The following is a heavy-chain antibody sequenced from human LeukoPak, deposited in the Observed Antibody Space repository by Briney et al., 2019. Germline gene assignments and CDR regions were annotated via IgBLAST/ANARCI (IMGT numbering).Heavy chain of an antibody. CDR2: IYYSGST. CDR3: ASGGVSSGYYCLTPGYYGMDV. V-gene: IGHV4-59*01. D-gene: IGHD3-22*01. Sequence: PSETLSLTCTVSGGSISSYYWSWIRQPPGKGLEWIGYIYYSGSTNYNPSLKSRVTISVDTSKNQFSLKLSSVTAADTAVYYCASGGVSSGYYCLTPGYYGMDVWGQGTTVTVSS. J-gene: IGHJ6*02. CDR1: GGSISSYY.